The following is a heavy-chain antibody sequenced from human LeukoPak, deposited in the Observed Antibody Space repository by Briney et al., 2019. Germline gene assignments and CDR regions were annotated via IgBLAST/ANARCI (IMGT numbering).Heavy chain of an antibody. D-gene: IGHD2-2*02. CDR1: GGSFSGYY. CDR2: INHSGST. CDR3: AKPYCSSASCYNSDYYFDY. V-gene: IGHV4-34*01. Sequence: SETLSLTCGVYGGSFSGYYWSWIRQPPGKGLEWIGEINHSGSTNYNPSLKSRVTISVDTSKNQFSLNLSSVTAADTAVYYCAKPYCSSASCYNSDYYFDYWGQGTLVTVSS. J-gene: IGHJ4*02.